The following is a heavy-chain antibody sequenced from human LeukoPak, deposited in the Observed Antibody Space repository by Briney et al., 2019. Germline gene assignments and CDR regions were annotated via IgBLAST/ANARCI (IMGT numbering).Heavy chain of an antibody. CDR2: IYHSGST. CDR1: GGSTSSGGYS. D-gene: IGHD2/OR15-2a*01. CDR3: ARSLIGYFDL. Sequence: SETLSLTCAVSGGSTSSGGYSWSWIRQPPGKGLEWIGYIYHSGSTYYNPSLKSRVTISVDRSKNQFSLKLSSVTAADTAVYYCARSLIGYFDLWGRGTLVTVSS. V-gene: IGHV4-30-2*01. J-gene: IGHJ2*01.